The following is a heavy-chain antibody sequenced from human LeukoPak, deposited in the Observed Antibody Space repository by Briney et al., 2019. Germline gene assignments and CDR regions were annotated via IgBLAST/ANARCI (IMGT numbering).Heavy chain of an antibody. CDR2: IYYSGST. Sequence: ASETLSLTCTVSGGSISSGDYYWSWIRQHPGKGLEWIGYIYYSGSTNYNPSLKSRVTISVDTSKNQFSLKLSSVTAADTAVYYCARVGRITIFGVAQAPYGMDVWGQGTTVTVSS. V-gene: IGHV4-61*08. J-gene: IGHJ6*02. D-gene: IGHD3-3*01. CDR1: GGSISSGDYY. CDR3: ARVGRITIFGVAQAPYGMDV.